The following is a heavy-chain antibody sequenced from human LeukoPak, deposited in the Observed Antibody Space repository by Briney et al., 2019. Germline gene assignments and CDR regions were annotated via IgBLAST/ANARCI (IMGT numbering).Heavy chain of an antibody. CDR3: ARVASGSYNWFDP. CDR1: GFTFSSYA. Sequence: GRSLRLSCAASGFTFSSYAMHWVRQAPGKGLEWVAVISYDGSNKYYADSVKGRFTISGDNAKNTVYLQMNSLRAEDTAVYYCARVASGSYNWFDPWGQGTLVTVSS. D-gene: IGHD3-10*01. V-gene: IGHV3-30-3*01. J-gene: IGHJ5*02. CDR2: ISYDGSNK.